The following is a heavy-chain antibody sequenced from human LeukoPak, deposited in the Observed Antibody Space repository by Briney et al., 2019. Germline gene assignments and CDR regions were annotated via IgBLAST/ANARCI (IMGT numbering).Heavy chain of an antibody. D-gene: IGHD3-3*01. Sequence: SQTLSLTCTVSGGSISSYHWSWIRQPPGKGLEWIGHIYYTGSTNYNPSLKSRVTISLDTSKNQFSLKLSSVTAADTAVYYCTRSLGVVIHGGMDVWGQGTTVTVSS. CDR1: GGSISSYH. CDR2: IYYTGST. CDR3: TRSLGVVIHGGMDV. J-gene: IGHJ6*02. V-gene: IGHV4-59*01.